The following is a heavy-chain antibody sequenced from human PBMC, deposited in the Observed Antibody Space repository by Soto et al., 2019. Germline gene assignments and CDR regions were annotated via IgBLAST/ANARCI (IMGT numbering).Heavy chain of an antibody. V-gene: IGHV3-7*03. CDR1: GFIFSDYW. CDR3: SRARTDY. J-gene: IGHJ4*02. CDR2: INPEGSEK. Sequence: EVQLVESGGGLVQPGGSLRLSCAVSGFIFSDYWMTWVRQAPGKGLEWVANINPEGSEKYYVDSVKGRFTISRDNAKNPPYLQIFSLRAEDTALYYGSRARTDYGSRGSRITVSS.